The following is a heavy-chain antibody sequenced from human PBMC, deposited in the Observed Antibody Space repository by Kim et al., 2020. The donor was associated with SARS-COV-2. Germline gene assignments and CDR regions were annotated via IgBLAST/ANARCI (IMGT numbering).Heavy chain of an antibody. CDR3: AKVGSGLPAALFEP. Sequence: AEYMKGRFTITRDNSKNTRYLQMNSLRAEDTAVYYCAKVGSGLPAALFEPWGQGTLVTVSS. D-gene: IGHD2-2*01. V-gene: IGHV3-23*01. J-gene: IGHJ5*02.